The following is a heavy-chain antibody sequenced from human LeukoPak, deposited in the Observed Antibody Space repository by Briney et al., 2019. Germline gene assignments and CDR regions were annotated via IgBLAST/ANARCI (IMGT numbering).Heavy chain of an antibody. D-gene: IGHD6-19*01. CDR3: ARGSTRDSSGWYGPGKWFDP. CDR2: INPNSGVT. CDR1: GYTFTDYY. Sequence: ASVKVSCKASGYTFTDYYMHWVRQAPGQGLEWMGWINPNSGVTNYAQKFQGRVTMTRDTSISTAYMELSRLRSDDTAVYYCARGSTRDSSGWYGPGKWFDPWGQGTLATVSS. V-gene: IGHV1-2*02. J-gene: IGHJ5*02.